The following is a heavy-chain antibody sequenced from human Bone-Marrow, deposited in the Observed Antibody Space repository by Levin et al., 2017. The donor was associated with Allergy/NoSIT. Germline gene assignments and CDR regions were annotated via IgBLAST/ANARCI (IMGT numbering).Heavy chain of an antibody. J-gene: IGHJ4*02. Sequence: SGPTLVKPTQTLTLTCSFSGFSITTTGVGVGWIRQPPGKALEFLALNYWDDDKRYSPSLKGRVSITKDTFKNQVVLTLTGLDPADTATYYCAHRRWAAAPFDSWGQGLLITVSS. D-gene: IGHD6-13*01. CDR2: NYWDDDK. CDR3: AHRRWAAAPFDS. V-gene: IGHV2-5*02. CDR1: GFSITTTGVG.